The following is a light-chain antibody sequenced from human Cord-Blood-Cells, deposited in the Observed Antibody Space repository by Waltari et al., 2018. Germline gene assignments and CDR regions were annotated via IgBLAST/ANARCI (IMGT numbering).Light chain of an antibody. J-gene: IGKJ4*01. CDR3: QQYDNPHSPS. CDR2: DAS. Sequence: DMQMTQSPSSLSASVGDRVTITCQASQDISNYLNWYQQKPGKAPKLLIYDASNLETWVPTRFSGSGSVTDFTFTISSLQAEDIATYYCQQYDNPHSPSFGGWTKVEIK. CDR1: QDISNY. V-gene: IGKV1-33*01.